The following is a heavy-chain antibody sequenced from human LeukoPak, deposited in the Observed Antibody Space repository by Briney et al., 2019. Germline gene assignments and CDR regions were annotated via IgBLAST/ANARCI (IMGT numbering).Heavy chain of an antibody. CDR2: MNPNSGNT. CDR3: ARARRGVVATNYYYYYMDV. CDR1: GYTFTSYD. V-gene: IGHV1-8*01. D-gene: IGHD2-21*02. Sequence: ASVKVSCKXSGYTFTSYDINWVRQATGQGLEWMGSMNPNSGNTGYAQKFQGRVTMTRNTSISTAYMELSSLRSEDTAVYYCARARRGVVATNYYYYYMDVWGKGTTVTVSS. J-gene: IGHJ6*03.